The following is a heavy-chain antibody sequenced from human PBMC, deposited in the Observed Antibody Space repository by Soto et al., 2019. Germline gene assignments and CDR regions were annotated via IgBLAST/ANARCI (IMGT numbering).Heavy chain of an antibody. CDR3: ARNRHCYGGRCYGL. V-gene: IGHV3-66*01. D-gene: IGHD2-15*01. Sequence: QLVESGGGLVQPGGSLRLSCAAFGFTVSNNYMKWVRQAPGKGLEWVSLIYSGGDTYYADSVKGRFTISRDNSKNTLSLQMNFLRAEDTAVYYCARNRHCYGGRCYGLLGRGTLVTVSS. CDR2: IYSGGDT. CDR1: GFTVSNNY. J-gene: IGHJ2*01.